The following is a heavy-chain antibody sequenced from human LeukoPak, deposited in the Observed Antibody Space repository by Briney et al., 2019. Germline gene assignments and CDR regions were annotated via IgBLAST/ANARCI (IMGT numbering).Heavy chain of an antibody. V-gene: IGHV3-11*01. CDR3: ARSIAASGVDY. J-gene: IGHJ4*02. Sequence: GGSLRLSCAASGFTFSDYYMSWIRQAPGKGLEWVSYISSSGNTIYYADSVKGRFTISRDNAKNSLYLQMNSLRAYDTAVYYCARSIAASGVDYWGQGTLVTVSS. CDR2: ISSSGNTI. D-gene: IGHD6-13*01. CDR1: GFTFSDYY.